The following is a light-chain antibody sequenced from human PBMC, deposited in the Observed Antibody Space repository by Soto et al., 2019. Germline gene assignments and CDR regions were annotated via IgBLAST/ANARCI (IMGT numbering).Light chain of an antibody. Sequence: QSVLTQPPSVSGAPGQRVTISCTGRSSNIGAGYDVHWYQQLPGTAPKLLIYGNSNRPSGVPDRFSGYKSGTSASLAITGLQAEDEADYYCQSYDSSLSGYVVFGGGTKLTVL. CDR1: SSNIGAGYD. J-gene: IGLJ2*01. CDR3: QSYDSSLSGYVV. V-gene: IGLV1-40*01. CDR2: GNS.